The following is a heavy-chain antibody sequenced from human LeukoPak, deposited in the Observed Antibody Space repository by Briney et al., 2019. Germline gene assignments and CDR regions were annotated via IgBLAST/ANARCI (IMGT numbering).Heavy chain of an antibody. D-gene: IGHD3-22*01. CDR2: ISSSSSYI. J-gene: IGHJ4*02. V-gene: IGHV3-21*06. Sequence: GGSLRLSCAASGFTFSSYSMNWVRQAPGKGLEWVSSISSSSSYIYYADSVKGRFTISRDNAKNSLYLQMNSLRAEDTAVYYCAREAGTMIVVVITTFDYWGQGTLVTVSS. CDR1: GFTFSSYS. CDR3: AREAGTMIVVVITTFDY.